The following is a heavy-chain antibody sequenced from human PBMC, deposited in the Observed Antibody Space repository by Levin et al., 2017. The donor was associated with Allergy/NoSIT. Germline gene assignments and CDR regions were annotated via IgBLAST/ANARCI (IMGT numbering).Heavy chain of an antibody. D-gene: IGHD3-3*01. Sequence: PSETLSLTFSVSGDSINSRGYYWGWIRQPPGKGLEWIGTIYYSGSTYYSPSLKSRVTISVDRSKNQFSLKLSSVTAADTAVYYCARISGVTIFGVDIIFGSGSFDYWGQGTLVTVSS. J-gene: IGHJ4*02. CDR2: IYYSGST. V-gene: IGHV4-39*01. CDR1: GDSINSRGYY. CDR3: ARISGVTIFGVDIIFGSGSFDY.